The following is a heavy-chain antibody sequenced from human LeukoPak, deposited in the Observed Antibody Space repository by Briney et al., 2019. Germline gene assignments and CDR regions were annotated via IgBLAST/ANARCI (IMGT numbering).Heavy chain of an antibody. CDR1: GSSIRGGYY. D-gene: IGHD6-6*01. Sequence: SETLSLTCAVSGSSIRGGYYWAWIRQPPGNGLEWIGSIYHSGSRYESGSTYYNPSLKSRVTISADTSKNQFSLKLKFVTAADTAVYYCARNYSRSPGGLKYFDYWGQGSLVTVSS. CDR2: IYHSGSRYESGST. V-gene: IGHV4-38-2*01. CDR3: ARNYSRSPGGLKYFDY. J-gene: IGHJ4*02.